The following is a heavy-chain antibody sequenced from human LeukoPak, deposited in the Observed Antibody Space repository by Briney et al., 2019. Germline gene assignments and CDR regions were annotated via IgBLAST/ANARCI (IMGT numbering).Heavy chain of an antibody. V-gene: IGHV4-4*07. CDR2: IYTSGST. Sequence: SDTLSLTCTVSGGSISSYYWSWIRQPAGKGLEWIGRIYTSGSTNYNPSLKSRVTMSVDTSKNQFSLKLSSVTAADTAVYYCARGGPEWGIAARPFDYWGQGTLVTVSS. CDR3: ARGGPEWGIAARPFDY. D-gene: IGHD6-6*01. J-gene: IGHJ4*02. CDR1: GGSISSYY.